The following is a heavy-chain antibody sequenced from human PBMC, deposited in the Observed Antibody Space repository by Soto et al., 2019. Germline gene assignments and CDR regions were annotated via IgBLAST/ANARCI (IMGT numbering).Heavy chain of an antibody. J-gene: IGHJ3*01. V-gene: IGHV3-9*01. CDR1: GLSFDNYA. CDR2: ISWDGGRV. Sequence: EVQVVESGGALVQPGRSLRLSCTVSGLSFDNYAMNWVRQAPGKGLEWVSGISWDGGRVVYADSVKGRFTISRDNDKNSLSLEMNRLRLEDTALYYCAKENVWGQGTMVAVSS. CDR3: AKENV.